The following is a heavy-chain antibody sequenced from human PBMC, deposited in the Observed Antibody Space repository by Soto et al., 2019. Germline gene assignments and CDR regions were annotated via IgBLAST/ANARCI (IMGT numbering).Heavy chain of an antibody. D-gene: IGHD3-3*01. Sequence: EVQLVESGGGLVQPGGSLRLSCAASGFTVSTKYMSWVRQAPGKGLEWVSVIYSGGSTFYADSVRGRFTISRGNSKKPVNLQMERLRGEDQAVYYCARDPWTADYWGQGTLVTVSS. CDR3: ARDPWTADY. J-gene: IGHJ4*02. V-gene: IGHV3-66*01. CDR1: GFTVSTKY. CDR2: IYSGGST.